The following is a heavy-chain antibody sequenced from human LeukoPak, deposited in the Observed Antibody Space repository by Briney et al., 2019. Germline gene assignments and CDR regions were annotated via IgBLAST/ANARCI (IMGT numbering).Heavy chain of an antibody. CDR2: IKQDGSEK. D-gene: IGHD3-22*01. V-gene: IGHV3-7*01. J-gene: IGHJ4*02. CDR3: ARDSLNYYDSSGYYRTHPFDY. CDR1: GFTFSSYW. Sequence: GGSLRLSCAASGFTFSSYWMSWFRQAPGKGLEWAANIKQDGSEKYYEDSVKGRFTISRDNAKNSLYLQMNSLRAEDTAVYYCARDSLNYYDSSGYYRTHPFDYWGQGTLVSVSS.